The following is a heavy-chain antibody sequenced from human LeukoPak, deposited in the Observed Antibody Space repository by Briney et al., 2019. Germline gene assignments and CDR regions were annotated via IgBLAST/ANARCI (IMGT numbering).Heavy chain of an antibody. V-gene: IGHV3-66*01. CDR2: IYSGGST. CDR1: GFTVSSNY. J-gene: IGHJ4*02. D-gene: IGHD3-22*01. CDR3: ATFYDSSGYYVDY. Sequence: GGSLRLSCAASGFTVSSNYMSWVRQAPGKGLEWVSVIYSGGSTYYADSVKGRFTISRDNSKNTLYLQMNSLRAEDTAVYYCATFYDSSGYYVDYWGQGTLVTVSS.